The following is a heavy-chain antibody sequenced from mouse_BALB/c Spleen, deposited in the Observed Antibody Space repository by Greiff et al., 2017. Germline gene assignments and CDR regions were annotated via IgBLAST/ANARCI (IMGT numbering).Heavy chain of an antibody. V-gene: IGHV2-9*02. CDR2: IWAGGST. J-gene: IGHJ1*01. D-gene: IGHD2-4*01. CDR3: ARDHYEDWYFDV. CDR1: GFSLISYG. Sequence: VKLKESGPGLVAPSQSLSITCTVSGFSLISYGVHWVRQPPGKGLEWLGVIWAGGSTNYNSALMSRLNISKDNSKSQVFLKMNSLQTDDTAMYYCARDHYEDWYFDVWGAGTTGTVSS.